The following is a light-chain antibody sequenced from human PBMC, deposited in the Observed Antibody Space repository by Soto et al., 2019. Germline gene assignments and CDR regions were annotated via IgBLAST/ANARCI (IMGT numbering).Light chain of an antibody. J-gene: IGLJ2*01. Sequence: QSVLTQPPSASGTPGQRITISCSGSISNLVSNYVFWYQQLPGAAPKLLIYNNNQRPSGVPDRFSGSKSGTSASLAISGLRSEDEADYYCAAWDDSLSGVVFGGGTQLTVL. V-gene: IGLV1-47*02. CDR3: AAWDDSLSGVV. CDR2: NNN. CDR1: ISNLVSNY.